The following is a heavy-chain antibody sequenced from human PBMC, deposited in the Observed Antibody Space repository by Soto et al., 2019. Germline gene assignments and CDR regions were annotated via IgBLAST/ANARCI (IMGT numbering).Heavy chain of an antibody. V-gene: IGHV3-53*01. CDR3: ARLMMVRGVLFDL. D-gene: IGHD3-10*01. CDR2: IYSGGSR. CDR1: GFSVSGNY. Sequence: DVQLVESGGGLIQPGGSLRLSCEVSGFSVSGNYMSWVRQAPGKGLDWVSVIYSGGSRYYADSVRGRFTISRDESQNTLYLQMNNLRAEDTAVYYCARLMMVRGVLFDLWGRGSLVSVSS. J-gene: IGHJ4*02.